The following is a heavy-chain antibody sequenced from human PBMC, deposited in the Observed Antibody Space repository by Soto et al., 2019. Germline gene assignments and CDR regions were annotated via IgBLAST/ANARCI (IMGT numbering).Heavy chain of an antibody. J-gene: IGHJ6*03. D-gene: IGHD4-17*01. V-gene: IGHV3-48*01. CDR3: ARVPPTDYYYYYMDV. CDR1: GFTFSSYS. Sequence: PGGSLRLSCAASGFTFSSYSMNWVRQAPGKGLEWVSYISSSSSTIYYADSVKGRFTISRDNAKNSLYLQMNSLRAEDTAVYYCARVPPTDYYYYYMDVWGKGTTVTVSS. CDR2: ISSSSSTI.